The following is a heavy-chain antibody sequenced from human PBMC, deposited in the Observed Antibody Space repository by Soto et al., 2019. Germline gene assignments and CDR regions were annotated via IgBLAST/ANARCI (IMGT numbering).Heavy chain of an antibody. CDR2: INSDGSVS. Sequence: EVKLVESGGGLVQPGGSLRLSCAASGFTFSNYWMYWVRQAPGQGLVWVSRINSDGSVSRYADSVKGRLTISGDNVKNTLYLQMNSLRVEDTAVYYCARGDCVGGSCYSLAGSFYYYMDVWGKGTTVTVFS. J-gene: IGHJ6*03. V-gene: IGHV3-74*01. CDR3: ARGDCVGGSCYSLAGSFYYYMDV. D-gene: IGHD2-15*01. CDR1: GFTFSNYW.